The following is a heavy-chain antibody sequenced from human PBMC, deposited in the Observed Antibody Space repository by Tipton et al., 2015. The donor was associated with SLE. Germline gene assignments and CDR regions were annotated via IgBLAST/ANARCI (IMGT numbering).Heavy chain of an antibody. CDR1: GGSISSSNW. Sequence: TLSLTCAVSGGSISSSNWWSWVRQPPGKGLEWIGEIYHSGSTNYSPSLKSRVTISVDKSKNQFSLKLSSVTAADTAVYYCARAYSSSSDFDYWGQGTLVTVSS. D-gene: IGHD6-6*01. CDR2: IYHSGST. CDR3: ARAYSSSSDFDY. J-gene: IGHJ4*02. V-gene: IGHV4-4*02.